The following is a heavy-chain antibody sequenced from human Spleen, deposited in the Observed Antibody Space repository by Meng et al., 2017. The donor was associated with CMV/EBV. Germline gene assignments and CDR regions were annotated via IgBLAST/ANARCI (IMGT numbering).Heavy chain of an antibody. J-gene: IGHJ5*02. CDR3: ARASTTYDFGFDP. V-gene: IGHV3-11*04. Sequence: LSLTCTVSGGSITSGGYYWSWIRLAPGKGLEWISYISGRGDIIYYADSLRGRFTVSRDNAENSLYLQMNSLRAEDTAVYYCARASTTYDFGFDPWGQGTLVTVSS. CDR2: ISGRGDII. D-gene: IGHD3-3*01. CDR1: GGSITSGGYY.